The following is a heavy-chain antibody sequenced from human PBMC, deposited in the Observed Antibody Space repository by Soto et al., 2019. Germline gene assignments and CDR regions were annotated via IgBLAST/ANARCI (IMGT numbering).Heavy chain of an antibody. CDR2: IYPSDSDT. CDR1: GYNFAGYW. Sequence: GESLKISCKGSGYNFAGYWIAWVRQMPGKGLELLGIIYPSDSDTRYRPSFQGQVTISADKSISSAYLQWSSLRASGTAMYYCARGGVSTRTFDYWGQGTPVTVSS. D-gene: IGHD3-3*01. J-gene: IGHJ4*02. CDR3: ARGGVSTRTFDY. V-gene: IGHV5-51*01.